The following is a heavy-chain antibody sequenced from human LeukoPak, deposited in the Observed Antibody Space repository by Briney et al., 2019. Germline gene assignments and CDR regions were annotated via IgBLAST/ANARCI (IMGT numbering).Heavy chain of an antibody. V-gene: IGHV1-46*03. CDR3: ARGGIVVVPAAMAYFQH. J-gene: IGHJ1*01. Sequence: ASVKVSCKASGYTFTDDYMHWVRQAPGQGLEWMGIINPSGGSTSYAQKFQGRVTMTRDTSTSTVYMELSSLRAEDTAVYYCARGGIVVVPAAMAYFQHWGQGTLVTVSS. CDR1: GYTFTDDY. CDR2: INPSGGST. D-gene: IGHD2-2*01.